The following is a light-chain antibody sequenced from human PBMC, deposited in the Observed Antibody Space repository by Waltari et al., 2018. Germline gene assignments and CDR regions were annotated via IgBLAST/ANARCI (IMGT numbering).Light chain of an antibody. CDR2: GAS. J-gene: IGKJ4*01. CDR3: QQYGSLPST. V-gene: IGKV1-33*01. Sequence: DIQMTQSPSSLSATVGDRVTITCQASQDISNSLNWYQQKPGKAPNLLIYGASHLETGVPSRFSGGRSGTDFTFTISSLHPEDIATYYCQQYGSLPSTFGGGTKVDIK. CDR1: QDISNS.